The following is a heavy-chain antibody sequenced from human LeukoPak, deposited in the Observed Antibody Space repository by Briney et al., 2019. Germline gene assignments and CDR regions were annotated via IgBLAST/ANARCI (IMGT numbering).Heavy chain of an antibody. CDR3: ARYLSYDFWSGYSNYYYGMDV. CDR1: GGSISSSSYY. D-gene: IGHD3-3*01. CDR2: IYYSGST. V-gene: IGHV4-39*07. J-gene: IGHJ6*02. Sequence: SETLSLTCTVSGGSISSSSYYWGWIRQPPGKGLEWIGSIYYSGSTYYNPSLKSRVTISVDTSKNQFSLKLSSVTAADTAVYYCARYLSYDFWSGYSNYYYGMDVWGQGTTVTVSS.